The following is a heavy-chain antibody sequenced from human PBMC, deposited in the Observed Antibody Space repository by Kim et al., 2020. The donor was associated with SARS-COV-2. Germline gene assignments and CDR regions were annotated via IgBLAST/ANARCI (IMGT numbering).Heavy chain of an antibody. V-gene: IGHV4-34*01. D-gene: IGHD6-13*01. CDR2: INHSGST. Sequence: SETLSLTCAVYGGSFSGYYWSWIRQPPGKGLEWIGEINHSGSTNYNPSLKSRVTISVDTSKNKFSLKLSSVTAADTAVYYCARAGYSSSWYYVATYYYCGIDVWGQGTTVTVSS. CDR3: ARAGYSSSWYYVATYYYCGIDV. J-gene: IGHJ6*02. CDR1: GGSFSGYY.